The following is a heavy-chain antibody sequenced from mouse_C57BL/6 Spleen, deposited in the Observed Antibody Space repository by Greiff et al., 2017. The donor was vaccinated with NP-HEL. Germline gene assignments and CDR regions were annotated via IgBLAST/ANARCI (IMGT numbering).Heavy chain of an antibody. CDR3: ARGYYGNHWYFDV. Sequence: VQLQQSGPELVKPGASVKISCKASGYAFSSSWMNWVKQRPGKGLEWIGRIYPGDGDTNYNGKFKGKATLTADKSSSTAYMQLSSLTSEDSAVYFCARGYYGNHWYFDVWGTGTTVTVSS. V-gene: IGHV1-82*01. CDR2: IYPGDGDT. CDR1: GYAFSSSW. D-gene: IGHD2-1*01. J-gene: IGHJ1*03.